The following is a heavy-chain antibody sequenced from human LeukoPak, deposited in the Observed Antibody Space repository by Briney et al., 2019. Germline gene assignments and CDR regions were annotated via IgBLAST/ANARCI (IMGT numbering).Heavy chain of an antibody. CDR1: GGSISSYY. D-gene: IGHD5-24*01. CDR3: ARFDGDGYNWGPFDY. CDR2: IYTSGST. J-gene: IGHJ4*02. Sequence: SETLSLTCTVSGGSISSYYWSWIRQPPGKGLEWIGYIYTSGSTNYNPSLKSRVTISVDTSKNQFSLKLSSVTAADTAVYYCARFDGDGYNWGPFDYWGQGTLVTVSS. V-gene: IGHV4-4*09.